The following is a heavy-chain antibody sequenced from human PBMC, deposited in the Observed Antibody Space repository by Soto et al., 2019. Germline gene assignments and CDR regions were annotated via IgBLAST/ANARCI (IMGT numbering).Heavy chain of an antibody. CDR3: ARSRNGAVADSINF. V-gene: IGHV3-30-3*01. CDR1: GFRFSRYA. Sequence: SLRLSCAASGFRFSRYAMHWVRQAPGEGLEWVAVISRDGSSKYYGDSVKGRFTVSRDNSNNTLFLSMTSLRPDDTGVFYCARSRNGAVADSINFWGQGTLVTVSS. CDR2: ISRDGSSK. D-gene: IGHD2-8*01. J-gene: IGHJ4*02.